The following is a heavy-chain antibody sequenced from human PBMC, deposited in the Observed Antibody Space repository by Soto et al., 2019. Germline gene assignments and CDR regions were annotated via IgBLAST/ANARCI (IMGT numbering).Heavy chain of an antibody. CDR3: ARAQYYYDSSGYFVLESTYYFDY. CDR1: GYTFTSYG. V-gene: IGHV1-18*01. CDR2: ISAYNGNT. Sequence: RASVKVSCKASGYTFTSYGISWVRQAPGQGLEWMGWISAYNGNTNYAQKLQGRVTMTTDTSTSTAYMELRSLRSDDTAVYYCARAQYYYDSSGYFVLESTYYFDYWGQGTLVTVSS. J-gene: IGHJ4*02. D-gene: IGHD3-22*01.